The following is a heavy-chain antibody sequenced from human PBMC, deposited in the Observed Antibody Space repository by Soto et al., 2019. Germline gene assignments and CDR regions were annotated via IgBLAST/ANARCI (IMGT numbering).Heavy chain of an antibody. J-gene: IGHJ4*02. Sequence: SLRLSCAASGFTFSSDSMNWVRQAPGKGLEWVSSISSSSSYIYYADSVKGRFTISRDNAKNSLYLQMNSLRAEDTAVYYCARELLRYFDWLPKPHDYWGQGTLVTVSS. CDR1: GFTFSSDS. CDR2: ISSSSSYI. V-gene: IGHV3-21*01. D-gene: IGHD3-9*01. CDR3: ARELLRYFDWLPKPHDY.